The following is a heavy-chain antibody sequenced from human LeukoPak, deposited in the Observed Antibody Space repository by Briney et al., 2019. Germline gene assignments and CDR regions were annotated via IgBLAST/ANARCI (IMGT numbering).Heavy chain of an antibody. CDR3: ARWGDNWNYWLFRSGLWFDP. J-gene: IGHJ5*02. Sequence: ASVKVSCKASGYTFTSYGISWVRQAPGQGLEWMGWISAYNGNTNYAQKLQGRATMTTDTSTSTAYMELRSLRSDDTAVYYCARWGDNWNYWLFRSGLWFDPWGQGTLVTVSS. D-gene: IGHD1-7*01. V-gene: IGHV1-18*01. CDR2: ISAYNGNT. CDR1: GYTFTSYG.